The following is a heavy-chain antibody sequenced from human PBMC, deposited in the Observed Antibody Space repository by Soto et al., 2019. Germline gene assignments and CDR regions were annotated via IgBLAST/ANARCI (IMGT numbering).Heavy chain of an antibody. V-gene: IGHV3-23*01. J-gene: IGHJ4*02. CDR2: ISGSGGST. CDR1: GFTFSSYA. CDR3: AKDFQREDLMPLDY. D-gene: IGHD2-2*01. Sequence: EVQLLESGGGLVQPGGSLRLSCAASGFTFSSYAMSWVRQAPGKGLEWVSAISGSGGSTYYADSVKGRFTISRDNSKNTLYLQMNSLSAEDTSVYYCAKDFQREDLMPLDYWGQGTLVTVSS.